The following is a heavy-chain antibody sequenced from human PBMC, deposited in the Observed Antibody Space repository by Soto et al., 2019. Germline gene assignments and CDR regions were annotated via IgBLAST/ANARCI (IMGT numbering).Heavy chain of an antibody. CDR3: ASCSTLTSYADWYFDL. CDR1: GGSISRSNW. CDR2: IYYSGST. D-gene: IGHD2-2*01. Sequence: QVQLQESGPGLVKPSGTLSLTCAVSGGSISRSNWWSWVRQSPGKGLEWIGEIYYSGSTNYNPSLKSRVTIAVDKSKNQFSLELSSVTAADKSVYYCASCSTLTSYADWYFDLWGRGTLVTVSS. J-gene: IGHJ2*01. V-gene: IGHV4-4*02.